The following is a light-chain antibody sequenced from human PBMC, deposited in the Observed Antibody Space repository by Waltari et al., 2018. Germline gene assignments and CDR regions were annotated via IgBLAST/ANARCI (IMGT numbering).Light chain of an antibody. V-gene: IGLV2-14*03. CDR2: DVA. J-gene: IGLJ2*01. CDR1: TCDVGAYNY. Sequence: QSALTQPASVSESPGQSITISCTGTTCDVGAYNYVSWYQQLPGKAPKLLIYDVANRPSGVSDRFSGSKSGNTASLIISGLQAEDEADYYCCSLTSSRTVIFGGGTKLTVL. CDR3: CSLTSSRTVI.